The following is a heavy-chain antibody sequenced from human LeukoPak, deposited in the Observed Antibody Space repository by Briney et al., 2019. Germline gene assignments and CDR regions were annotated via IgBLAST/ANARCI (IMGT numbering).Heavy chain of an antibody. CDR2: ISGSGGST. J-gene: IGHJ4*02. Sequence: TGGSLRLSCAASGFTFSSYAMSWVRQAPGKGLEWVSAISGSGGSTYYADSVKGRFTISRDNSKNTLYLQMNSLRAEDTAVYYCARKGECYFDYWGQGTLVTVSS. CDR3: ARKGECYFDY. D-gene: IGHD3-3*01. CDR1: GFTFSSYA. V-gene: IGHV3-23*01.